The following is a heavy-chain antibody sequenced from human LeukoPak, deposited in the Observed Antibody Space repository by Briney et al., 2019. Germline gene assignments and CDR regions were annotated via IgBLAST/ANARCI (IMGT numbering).Heavy chain of an antibody. Sequence: GGSLRLSCAAPGFTFTSYGTHSVRQAPGKGLEWVAVIWDDGSNKYYADSVKGRFTISRDNSKNTLYLQMNSLRAEDTAVYYCARRAITFGGVIVNDYYYGMDVWGRGTTVTVSS. CDR2: IWDDGSNK. J-gene: IGHJ6*04. CDR3: ARRAITFGGVIVNDYYYGMDV. D-gene: IGHD3-16*02. CDR1: GFTFTSYG. V-gene: IGHV3-33*01.